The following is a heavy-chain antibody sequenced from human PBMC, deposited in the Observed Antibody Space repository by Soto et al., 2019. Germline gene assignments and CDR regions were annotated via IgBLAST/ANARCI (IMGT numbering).Heavy chain of an antibody. V-gene: IGHV3-48*02. Sequence: GGSLRLSGAASGFTFSSYSINWVRQAPWKGLEWVSYISSSSITIYYADSVKGRFTISRDNAKNSLYLQMNSLRDEDTAVYYCATEGHGETHASTELTHDYTMDVFGRLTTLALCS. CDR1: GFTFSSYS. D-gene: IGHD1-7*01. J-gene: IGHJ6*02. CDR2: ISSSSITI. CDR3: ATEGHGETHASTELTHDYTMDV.